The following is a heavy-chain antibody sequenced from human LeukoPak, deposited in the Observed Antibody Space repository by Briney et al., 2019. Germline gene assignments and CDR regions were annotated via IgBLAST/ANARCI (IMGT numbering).Heavy chain of an antibody. V-gene: IGHV3-48*01. CDR1: GFTFSSYG. CDR3: ARGAQWPY. Sequence: GGSLRLSCAASGFTFSSYGMYWVRQAPGEGLEWVSYISSSSNIMNYADSVKGRFTTSRDNAKNSLYLQMNSLRVEDTAVYYCARGAQWPYWGQGTLVTVSS. CDR2: ISSSSNIM. J-gene: IGHJ4*02. D-gene: IGHD6-19*01.